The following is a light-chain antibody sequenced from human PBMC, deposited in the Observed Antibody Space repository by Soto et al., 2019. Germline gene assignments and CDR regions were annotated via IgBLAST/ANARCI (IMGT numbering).Light chain of an antibody. V-gene: IGKV3-20*01. Sequence: EIVLTQSPGTLSLSPGERATLSCRASQSVSSYLAWYQQKPGQAPRLLIYGVSSRATGIPDRFSGSGSGTDFTLTISGLEPEDCAVYDCQHYGPSLIYTFGQGTKLESK. CDR2: GVS. CDR3: QHYGPSLIYT. J-gene: IGKJ2*01. CDR1: QSVSSY.